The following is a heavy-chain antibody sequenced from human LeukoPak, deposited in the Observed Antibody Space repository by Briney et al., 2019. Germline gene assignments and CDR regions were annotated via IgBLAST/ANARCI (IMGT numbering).Heavy chain of an antibody. J-gene: IGHJ6*04. V-gene: IGHV3-30*04. CDR1: GFTFFNYA. CDR3: AELGITMIGGV. Sequence: PGGSLRLSCAASGFTFFNYAMHWVRQTPGKGLGWMAVISYDESHKDYADSVRGRFTTSRDNSNNTLYLQMNSLRAEDTAVYYCAELGITMIGGVWGKGTTVTISS. CDR2: ISYDESHK. D-gene: IGHD3-10*02.